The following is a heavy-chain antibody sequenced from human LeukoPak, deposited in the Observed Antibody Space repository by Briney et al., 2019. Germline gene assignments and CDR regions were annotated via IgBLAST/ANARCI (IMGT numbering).Heavy chain of an antibody. CDR2: IYYSGST. D-gene: IGHD2-15*01. Sequence: SETLSLTCAVYGGSFSGYYWSWIRQPPGKGLEWIGYIYYSGSTNYNPSLKSRVTISVDTSKNQFSLKLSSVTAADTAVYYCASDDLYCSGGSCYSRGFDYWGQGTLVTVSS. J-gene: IGHJ4*02. CDR3: ASDDLYCSGGSCYSRGFDY. CDR1: GGSFSGYY. V-gene: IGHV4-59*08.